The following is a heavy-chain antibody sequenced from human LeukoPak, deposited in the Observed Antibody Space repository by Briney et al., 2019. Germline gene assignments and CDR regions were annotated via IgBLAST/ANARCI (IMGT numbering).Heavy chain of an antibody. CDR3: ARGCDSGGSYAIWAFDY. D-gene: IGHD3-22*01. CDR1: GFLVSNNY. J-gene: IGHJ4*02. CDR2: IYRGGST. Sequence: AGGSLRLSCAASGFLVSNNYVSWVRQAPGKGLECVSIIYRGGSTYSADSVKDRFTVSSDNSKNTFYLQMNSLRAEDTAVYYCARGCDSGGSYAIWAFDYWGQGTLVTVSS. V-gene: IGHV3-66*01.